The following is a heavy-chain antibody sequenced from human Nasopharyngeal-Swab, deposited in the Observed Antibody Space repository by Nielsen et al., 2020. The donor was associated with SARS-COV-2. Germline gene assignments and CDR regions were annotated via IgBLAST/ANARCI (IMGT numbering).Heavy chain of an antibody. CDR2: ISSSSSYI. CDR1: GFTFSSYS. J-gene: IGHJ6*02. CDR3: ARDLSGTTVLLGYYYYGMDV. Sequence: GESLKISCAASGFTFSSYSMNWVRRAPGKGLEWVSSISSSSSYIYYADSVKDQFTISRDNAKNSLYLQMNSLRAEDTAVYYCARDLSGTTVLLGYYYYGMDVWGQGTTVTVSS. D-gene: IGHD1-7*01. V-gene: IGHV3-21*01.